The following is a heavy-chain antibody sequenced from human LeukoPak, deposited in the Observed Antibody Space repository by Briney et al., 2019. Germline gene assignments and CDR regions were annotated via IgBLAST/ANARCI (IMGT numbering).Heavy chain of an antibody. CDR2: IRSKANSYAT. CDR3: TRLVDTAT. D-gene: IGHD5-18*01. CDR1: GFTFSGSA. V-gene: IGHV3-73*01. J-gene: IGHJ4*02. Sequence: PGGSLRLSCAASGFTFSGSAKHWVRQASGKGLEWVGRIRSKANSYATAYAASVKGRFTISRDDSKNTAYLQMNSLKTEDTAVYYCTRLVDTATWGQGTLVTVSS.